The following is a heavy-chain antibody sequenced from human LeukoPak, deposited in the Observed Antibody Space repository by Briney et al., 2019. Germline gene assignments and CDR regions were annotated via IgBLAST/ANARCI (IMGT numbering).Heavy chain of an antibody. J-gene: IGHJ6*03. D-gene: IGHD2-15*01. V-gene: IGHV3-23*01. Sequence: PGGSLRLSCAASGFTFSDYYMSWTRQAPGKGLEWVSAISATGGTTYYADSVKGRFTISRDNSKNTLYLQMNSLRAEDTAIYYCAKNGDRGAYCSGGSCYPYYYYYIDVWGKGTTVTISS. CDR2: ISATGGTT. CDR1: GFTFSDYY. CDR3: AKNGDRGAYCSGGSCYPYYYYYIDV.